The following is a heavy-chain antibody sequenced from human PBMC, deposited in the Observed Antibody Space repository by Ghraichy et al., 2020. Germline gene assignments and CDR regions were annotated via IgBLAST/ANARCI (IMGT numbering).Heavy chain of an antibody. CDR3: ARRHAQFLAFDS. CDR1: GLTVTNEY. CDR2: VYSNGHT. V-gene: IGHV3-66*04. J-gene: IGHJ4*02. D-gene: IGHD2/OR15-2a*01. Sequence: GGSLRLSCAASGLTVTNEYMAWVRQAPGKGLEWVSIVYSNGHTYFADSVKGRFTVSRDNSNNTLYLHMDSLRAEDTAVFYCARRHAQFLAFDSWGQGTLVTVSS.